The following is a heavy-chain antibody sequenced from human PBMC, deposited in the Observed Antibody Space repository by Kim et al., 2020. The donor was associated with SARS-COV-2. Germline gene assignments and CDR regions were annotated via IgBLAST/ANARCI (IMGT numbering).Heavy chain of an antibody. Sequence: ASVKVSCKASGYTFTSYDINWVRQATGQGLEWMGWMNPNSGNTGYAQKFQGRVTMTRNTSISTAYMELSSLRSEDTAVYYCARGARGSTMIVVVPLYYYYMEVWGKGTTVTVSS. V-gene: IGHV1-8*01. CDR2: MNPNSGNT. CDR3: ARGARGSTMIVVVPLYYYYMEV. D-gene: IGHD3-22*01. CDR1: GYTFTSYD. J-gene: IGHJ6*03.